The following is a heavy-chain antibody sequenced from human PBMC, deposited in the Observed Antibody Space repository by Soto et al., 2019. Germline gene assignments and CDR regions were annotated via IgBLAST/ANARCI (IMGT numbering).Heavy chain of an antibody. V-gene: IGHV3-48*02. CDR2: ISSSSSTI. D-gene: IGHD3-10*01. CDR1: GFTLSSYS. Sequence: PGGSLRLSCAASGFTLSSYSMNWVRQAPGKGLEWVSYISSSSSTIYYADSVKGRFTISRDNAKNSLYLQMNSLRDEDTAVYYCARDRTYYYGSGSYYNPSFDIWGQGTMVTVSS. CDR3: ARDRTYYYGSGSYYNPSFDI. J-gene: IGHJ3*02.